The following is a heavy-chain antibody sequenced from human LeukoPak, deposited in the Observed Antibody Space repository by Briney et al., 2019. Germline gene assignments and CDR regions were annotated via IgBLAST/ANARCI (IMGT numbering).Heavy chain of an antibody. D-gene: IGHD3-10*01. CDR1: GGSISPYY. V-gene: IGHV4-59*08. Sequence: SETLPLTCTVSGGSISPYYWSWIRQPPGKGLEWIGYIYYSGSTYYNPSLKSRVTISVDTSKNQFSLKLSSVTAADTAVYYCASFRIYGMVRGNNWFDPWGQGTLVTVSS. J-gene: IGHJ5*02. CDR3: ASFRIYGMVRGNNWFDP. CDR2: IYYSGST.